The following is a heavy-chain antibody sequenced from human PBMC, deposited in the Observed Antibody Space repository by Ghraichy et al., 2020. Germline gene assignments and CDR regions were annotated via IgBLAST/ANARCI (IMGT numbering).Heavy chain of an antibody. CDR1: GFTFSGSA. CDR2: IRSKANSYAT. V-gene: IGHV3-73*01. Sequence: GGSLRLSCAASGFTFSGSAMHWVRQAPGKGLEWVGRIRSKANSYATAYAASVKGRFTISRDDSKNTAYLQMNSLKTEDTAVYYCTRPGYCSSTSCYEGYWGQGTLVTVSS. J-gene: IGHJ4*02. D-gene: IGHD2-2*03. CDR3: TRPGYCSSTSCYEGY.